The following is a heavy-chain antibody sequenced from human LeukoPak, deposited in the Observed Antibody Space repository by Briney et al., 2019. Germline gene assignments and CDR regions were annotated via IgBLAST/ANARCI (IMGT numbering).Heavy chain of an antibody. CDR2: INPDGSDK. D-gene: IGHD5-24*01. J-gene: IGHJ4*02. Sequence: PGGSLRRSCAASGITLSNYWMTWVRQIPGKGLEWVANINPDGSDKNYLDSVKGRFTISRDNAKNSLYLQMNSLRADDTAVYYCARDRWVDYWGQGTLVTVSS. V-gene: IGHV3-7*01. CDR1: GITLSNYW. CDR3: ARDRWVDY.